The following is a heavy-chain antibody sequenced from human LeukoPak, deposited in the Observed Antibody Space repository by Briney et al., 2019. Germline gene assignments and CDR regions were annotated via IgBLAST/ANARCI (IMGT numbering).Heavy chain of an antibody. CDR2: IWYDGSNK. CDR3: ARDASGNTVPRVALFDY. V-gene: IGHV3-33*01. D-gene: IGHD4-11*01. Sequence: GGSLRLSCAASGFTFSSYGMHWARQAPGKGLEWVAVIWYDGSNKYYADSVKGRFTISRGNAKNTLYLQMNSLRAEDTAVYYCARDASGNTVPRVALFDYWGQGTLVTVSS. CDR1: GFTFSSYG. J-gene: IGHJ4*02.